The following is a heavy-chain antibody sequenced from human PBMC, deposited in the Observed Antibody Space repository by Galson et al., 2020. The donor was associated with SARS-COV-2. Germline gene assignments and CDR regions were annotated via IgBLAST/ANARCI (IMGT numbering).Heavy chain of an antibody. CDR3: ARETYGSGSFHWLDP. D-gene: IGHD3-10*01. V-gene: IGHV4-30-2*06. J-gene: IGHJ5*02. CDR2: IYHGGRT. CDR1: GDSITSGGYS. Sequence: SQPLSLTCAVSGDSITSGGYSWNWIRQSPGKGLEWIGYIYHGGRTYYNPSLESRVTIPVDTSKNKFSLKLNSVTAADTAMYYCARETYGSGSFHWLDPWGPGTLVIVSS.